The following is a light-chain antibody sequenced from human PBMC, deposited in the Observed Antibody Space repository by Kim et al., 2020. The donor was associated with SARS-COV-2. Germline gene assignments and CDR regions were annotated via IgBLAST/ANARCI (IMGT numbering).Light chain of an antibody. CDR3: QHYDTSWT. CDR1: QSIGKS. Sequence: SASVGDRVTITCRASQSIGKSLAWYQQKPGKAPKLLIYKASILEGGVPSGFSGSGSGTEFTLTINSLQPGDFATYYCQHYDTSWTFGQGTKVDIK. V-gene: IGKV1-5*03. J-gene: IGKJ1*01. CDR2: KAS.